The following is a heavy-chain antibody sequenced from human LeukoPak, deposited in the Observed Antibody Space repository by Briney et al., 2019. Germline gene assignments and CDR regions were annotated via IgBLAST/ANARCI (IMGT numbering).Heavy chain of an antibody. CDR3: ARGMYSNYFDY. Sequence: SETLSLTCTVSGGSISSSSYYWGWIRQPPGKGLEWIGSIYYSGSTYYNPSLKSRVTISVDTSKNQFSLKLSSVTAVDTAVYYCARGMYSNYFDYWGQGTLVTVSS. D-gene: IGHD4-11*01. J-gene: IGHJ4*02. CDR1: GGSISSSSYY. V-gene: IGHV4-39*07. CDR2: IYYSGST.